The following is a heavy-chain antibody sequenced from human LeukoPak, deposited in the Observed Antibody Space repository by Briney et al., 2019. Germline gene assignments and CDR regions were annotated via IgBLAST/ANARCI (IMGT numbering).Heavy chain of an antibody. V-gene: IGHV3-7*04. CDR1: GFTFSIYW. CDR2: IEQDGSDK. Sequence: GGSLRLSCAASGFTFSIYWMSWVRQAPGKGLEWVANIEQDGSDKYYVDSVKGRFTTSRDNAKNSLSLQMNSLRAEDTAVYYCARAHSSNFYSWLYWGQGTLVTVSS. D-gene: IGHD6-13*01. J-gene: IGHJ4*02. CDR3: ARAHSSNFYSWLY.